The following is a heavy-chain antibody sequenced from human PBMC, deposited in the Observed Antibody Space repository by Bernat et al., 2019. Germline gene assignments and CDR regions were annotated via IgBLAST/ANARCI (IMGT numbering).Heavy chain of an antibody. CDR2: INWNGGST. Sequence: EVQLVESGGRVVRPGGSLRLSCATSGFTFNDYGMSWVRQAPGKGLEWGSGINWNGGSTGYGDSVKGRYTLSRDNAKNSLFMQINSLRAEDTALYYCAREVKPYSSGPYGVDVWGQGTTVTVSS. CDR3: AREVKPYSSGPYGVDV. V-gene: IGHV3-20*04. J-gene: IGHJ6*02. D-gene: IGHD6-19*01. CDR1: GFTFNDYG.